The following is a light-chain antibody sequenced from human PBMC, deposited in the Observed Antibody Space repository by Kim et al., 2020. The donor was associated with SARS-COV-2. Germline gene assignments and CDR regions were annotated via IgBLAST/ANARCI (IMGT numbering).Light chain of an antibody. CDR1: SSNIGTNA. J-gene: IGLJ3*02. CDR2: DND. CDR3: GTWDDSLDAWV. V-gene: IGLV1-44*01. Sequence: GQRVEISCSGSSSNIGTNAVNWYQLFPGTAPKRLIYDNDRRPSGVPDRISGSRSGTSASLALSGLLSEDEADYYCGTWDDSLDAWVFGGGTQLTVL.